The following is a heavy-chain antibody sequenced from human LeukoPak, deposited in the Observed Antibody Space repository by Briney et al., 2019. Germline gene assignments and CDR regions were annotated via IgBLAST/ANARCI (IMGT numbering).Heavy chain of an antibody. CDR2: IYYSGSA. D-gene: IGHD5-18*01. CDR3: ARDKQPGDN. J-gene: IGHJ4*02. Sequence: PSDTLSLTCTVSGGSLSSYYWSWIRQPPGKGLEWIGYIYYSGSADYNPSLKSRVTISVDTSKNQFSLKLRSVTAADTAVYYCARDKQPGDNWGQGTLVTVSS. CDR1: GGSLSSYY. V-gene: IGHV4-59*01.